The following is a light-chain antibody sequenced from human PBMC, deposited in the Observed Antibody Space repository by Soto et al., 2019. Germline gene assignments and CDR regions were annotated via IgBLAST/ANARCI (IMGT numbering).Light chain of an antibody. CDR3: QHYNGYPQI. J-gene: IGKJ5*01. CDR2: AAS. CDR1: QGISSS. Sequence: DIQMTQSPSSLSASVGDRVTITCRASQGISSSLAWFQQKPGKAPKTLIYAASRLHSGVPSRFSGSGSGTDFTLTISSLQPEDFATYYCQHYNGYPQIFGQGTRLEIK. V-gene: IGKV1-16*01.